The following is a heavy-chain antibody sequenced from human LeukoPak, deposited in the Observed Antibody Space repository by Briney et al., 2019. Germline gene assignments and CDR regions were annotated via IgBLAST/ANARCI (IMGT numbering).Heavy chain of an antibody. J-gene: IGHJ4*02. CDR2: INHSGST. CDR1: GGSFSGYY. V-gene: IGHV4-34*01. CDR3: ARVSRSSSSDATFDY. Sequence: SETLSLTCAVYGGSFSGYYWSWIRQPPGKGLVWIGEINHSGSTNYNPSLKSRVTISVDTSKNQFSLKLSSVTAADTAVYYCARVSRSSSSDATFDYWGQGTLVTVSS. D-gene: IGHD6-6*01.